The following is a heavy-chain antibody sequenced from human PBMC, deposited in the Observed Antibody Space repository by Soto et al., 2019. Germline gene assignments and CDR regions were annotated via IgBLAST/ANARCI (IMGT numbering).Heavy chain of an antibody. Sequence: KTSETLSLTCAVSGYSISSGYFWAWIRQPPGKGLEWIGSTYYGGTTYYNPSLKSRVIMSVDLSKNQFSLRLSSVTAADTAVYYCARDGSVGTGWFDPWAQGTLVTVSS. V-gene: IGHV4-38-2*02. J-gene: IGHJ5*02. CDR1: GYSISSGYF. CDR3: ARDGSVGTGWFDP. D-gene: IGHD1-26*01. CDR2: TYYGGTT.